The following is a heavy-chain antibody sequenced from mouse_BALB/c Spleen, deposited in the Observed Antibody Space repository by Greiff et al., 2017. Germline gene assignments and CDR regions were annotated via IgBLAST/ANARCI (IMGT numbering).Heavy chain of an antibody. CDR1: GYSITSGYY. V-gene: IGHV3-6*02. J-gene: IGHJ3*01. D-gene: IGHD2-3*01. Sequence: VQLKESGPGLVKPSQSLSLTCSVTGYSITSGYYWNWIRQFPGNKLEWMGYISYDGSNNYNPSLKNRISITRDTSKNQFFLKLNSVTTEDTATYYCARDDGYYDRFAYWGQGTLVTVSA. CDR2: ISYDGSN. CDR3: ARDDGYYDRFAY.